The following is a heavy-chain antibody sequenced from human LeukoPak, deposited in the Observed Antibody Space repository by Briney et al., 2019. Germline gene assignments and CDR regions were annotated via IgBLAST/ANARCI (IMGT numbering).Heavy chain of an antibody. CDR3: ARDYYDNPGYQYFHY. D-gene: IGHD3-22*01. CDR1: GYIFSSYG. Sequence: ASVKVSCKAPGYIFSSYGINWLRQAPGQGLEWMGWINVYDGATNYAQKFQGRLTMTTDTSTTTGSMELRSLTSDDTAVYYCARDYYDNPGYQYFHYWGQGTLVTVSS. CDR2: INVYDGAT. J-gene: IGHJ1*01. V-gene: IGHV1-18*01.